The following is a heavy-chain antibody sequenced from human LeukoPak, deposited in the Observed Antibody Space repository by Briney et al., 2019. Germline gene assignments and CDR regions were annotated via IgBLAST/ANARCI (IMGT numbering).Heavy chain of an antibody. Sequence: GGSLRLSCVASGFTFSSYWMHWVRQTPGKGLVWVSHISSDGGTTNYAGSVKGRFAISRDNAKNTLYLQMNSLRDEDTAVYYCSSSSYYHYYMHVWGKGTTVTVSS. CDR2: ISSDGGTT. CDR3: SSSSYYHYYMHV. V-gene: IGHV3-74*01. J-gene: IGHJ6*03. CDR1: GFTFSSYW. D-gene: IGHD6-6*01.